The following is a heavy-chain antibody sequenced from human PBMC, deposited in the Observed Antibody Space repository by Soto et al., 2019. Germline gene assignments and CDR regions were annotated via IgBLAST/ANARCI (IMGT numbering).Heavy chain of an antibody. CDR1: SGYIRTSCDY. CDR3: ARRGSRLSVAVAAFDY. D-gene: IGHD6-19*01. V-gene: IGHV4-39*02. CDR2: ISYSGST. J-gene: IGHJ4*02. Sequence: PSETMSLTCIVSSGYIRTSCDYWGWIHKPPGTGLEWIGGISYSGSTYYNPSLKSRLTISVDTSKNHFSLELTSVTAADTAVYFCARRGSRLSVAVAAFDYWSQGTLVTVSS.